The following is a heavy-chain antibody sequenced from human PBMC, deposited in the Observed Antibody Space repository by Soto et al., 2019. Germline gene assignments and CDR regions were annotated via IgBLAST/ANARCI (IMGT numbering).Heavy chain of an antibody. CDR2: ISGSGGST. D-gene: IGHD6-13*01. CDR3: AKYQQLVLTFDI. J-gene: IGHJ3*02. V-gene: IGHV3-23*01. CDR1: GFTFSSYA. Sequence: GSLRLSCAASGFTFSSYAMSWVRQAPGQGLEWVSAISGSGGSTYYADSVKGRFTISRDNSKNTLYLQMNSLRAEDTAVYYCAKYQQLVLTFDIWGQGTMVTVSS.